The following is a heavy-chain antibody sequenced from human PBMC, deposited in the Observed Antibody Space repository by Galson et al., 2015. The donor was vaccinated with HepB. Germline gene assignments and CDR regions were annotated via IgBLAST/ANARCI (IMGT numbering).Heavy chain of an antibody. CDR1: GFTFSNYG. J-gene: IGHJ4*02. D-gene: IGHD2-15*01. V-gene: IGHV3-33*01. CDR2: IWYDGSNQ. CDR3: ASPFCTGGSCYPLWY. Sequence: SLRLSCAASGFTFSNYGMHWVRQAPGKGLEWLAVIWYDGSNQYYADSVKGRFTISRGNSKNTLYLHVNNLRAEDTAVYYCASPFCTGGSCYPLWYWGQGTLVTVSS.